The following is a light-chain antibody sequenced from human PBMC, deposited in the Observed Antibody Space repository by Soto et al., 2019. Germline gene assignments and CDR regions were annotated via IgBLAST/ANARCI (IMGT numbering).Light chain of an antibody. Sequence: QSALTQSASVSGSPGQSITISCTGTSSDVGGYNYVSWYKQHPGKAPKLMIYDVSNRPSGVSNRFSGSKSGNTASLTISGLQAEDEADYYCYSYTSSTTLVFGGGTKLTVL. CDR3: YSYTSSTTLV. V-gene: IGLV2-14*01. CDR2: DVS. J-gene: IGLJ3*02. CDR1: SSDVGGYNY.